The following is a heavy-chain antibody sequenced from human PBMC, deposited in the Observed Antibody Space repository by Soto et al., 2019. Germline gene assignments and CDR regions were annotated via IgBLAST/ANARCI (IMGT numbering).Heavy chain of an antibody. V-gene: IGHV3-7*01. CDR2: IKQDGSEK. CDR3: ARDRGGDYPDY. CDR1: GFTFSSYW. Sequence: EVQLVESGGGLVQPGGSLRLSCAASGFTFSSYWMSWVRQAPGKGLEWVANIKQDGSEKYYVDSVKGRFTISRDNAKNQLYLQMNSLRAEDTAVYYCARDRGGDYPDYWGQGTLVTVSS. J-gene: IGHJ4*02. D-gene: IGHD4-17*01.